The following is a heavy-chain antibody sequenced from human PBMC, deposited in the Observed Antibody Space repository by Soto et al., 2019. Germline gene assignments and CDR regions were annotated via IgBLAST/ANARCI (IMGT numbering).Heavy chain of an antibody. J-gene: IGHJ5*02. CDR3: ARGSDYDSSGYYYSWFDP. Sequence: QVQLVQSGAEVKKPGSSVKVSCKASGGTFSSYAIRWVRQAPGQGLEWMGGIIPIFGTANYAQKFQGRVTITADESTSTAYMELSSLRSEDTAVYYCARGSDYDSSGYYYSWFDPWGQGTLVTVSS. V-gene: IGHV1-69*12. CDR1: GGTFSSYA. D-gene: IGHD3-22*01. CDR2: IIPIFGTA.